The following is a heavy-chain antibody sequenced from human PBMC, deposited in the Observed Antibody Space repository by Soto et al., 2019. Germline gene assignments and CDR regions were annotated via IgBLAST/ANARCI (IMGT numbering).Heavy chain of an antibody. D-gene: IGHD6-6*01. J-gene: IGHJ4*02. CDR1: GFSLTTRGVG. CDR3: ARSVEALPVRGALDF. V-gene: IGHV2-5*02. Sequence: QITLKASGPTLVKPTQTLTLTCTFSGFSLTTRGVGVGWIRQPPGKALEWVAFLYWDDEERYRPSLQSRLTITKDTSINRVVFTMTNMDPVDTATYYCARSVEALPVRGALDFWGQGALVTVSS. CDR2: LYWDDEE.